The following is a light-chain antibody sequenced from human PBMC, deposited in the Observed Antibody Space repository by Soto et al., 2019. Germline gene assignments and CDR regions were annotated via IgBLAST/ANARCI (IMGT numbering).Light chain of an antibody. CDR3: CSYAGSYTYV. CDR1: SSDVGGYNY. V-gene: IGLV2-11*01. CDR2: DVS. J-gene: IGLJ1*01. Sequence: HSALTQPRSVSGSPGQSFTISCTGTSSDVGGYNYVSWYQQHPGKAPKLMIYDVSKRPSGVPDRFSGSKSGNTASLTISGLQAEDEADYYCCSYAGSYTYVFGTGTKLTVL.